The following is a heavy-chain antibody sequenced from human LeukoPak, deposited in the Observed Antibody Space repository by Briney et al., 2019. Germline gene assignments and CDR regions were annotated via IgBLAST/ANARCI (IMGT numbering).Heavy chain of an antibody. J-gene: IGHJ4*02. Sequence: GGSLRLSCAASGFTFSSYGMHWVRQAPGKGLEWVAFIRYGGTNKYYADSVKGRFTISRDNSRNTLYLQMSSLRAEDTAVYYCAKDPRDCSSTSCYTAAAGFDYWGQGTLVTVSS. D-gene: IGHD2-2*02. CDR2: IRYGGTNK. CDR3: AKDPRDCSSTSCYTAAAGFDY. V-gene: IGHV3-30*02. CDR1: GFTFSSYG.